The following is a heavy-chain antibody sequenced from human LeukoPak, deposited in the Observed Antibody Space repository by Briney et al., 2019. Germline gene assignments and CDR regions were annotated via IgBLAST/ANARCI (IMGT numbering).Heavy chain of an antibody. Sequence: PSETLSLTCTVSSGSISTYYWAWIRQPPGKGLEWIVYISYSGSTKYNPSLTRRVTISLDTSKNQFSLELRSMTAADTAIYYCARQAGSFTTFDFWGQGTLVTVSS. D-gene: IGHD1-26*01. J-gene: IGHJ4*02. CDR2: ISYSGST. V-gene: IGHV4-59*08. CDR1: SGSISTYY. CDR3: ARQAGSFTTFDF.